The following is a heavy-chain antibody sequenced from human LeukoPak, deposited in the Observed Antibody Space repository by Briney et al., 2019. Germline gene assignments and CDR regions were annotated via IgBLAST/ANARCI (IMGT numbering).Heavy chain of an antibody. CDR2: IIPIFDEA. Sequence: ASVKVSCKAVRGPFSNYVISWVRQAPGQGLEWMGRIIPIFDEAIYAQKFRGRVTITADKSTSTAYMELSSLRLEDTAVYYCERRPERWPQNHRTLDNWGQGTLVTVSS. D-gene: IGHD5-24*01. CDR1: RGPFSNYV. J-gene: IGHJ4*02. V-gene: IGHV1-69*04. CDR3: ERRPERWPQNHRTLDN.